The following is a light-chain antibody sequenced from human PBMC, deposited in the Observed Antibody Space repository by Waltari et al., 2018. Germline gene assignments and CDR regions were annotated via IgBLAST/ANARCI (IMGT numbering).Light chain of an antibody. CDR2: HTS. CDR3: LLYHNGALV. CDR1: AGAVTSNSF. J-gene: IGLJ3*02. Sequence: QTVVTQEPSLTVSPGGTVTLTCASSAGAVTSNSFPNWFQQKPVQPPRSLIYHTSNKHSWTPARFSGSLFGGKAALTLSGVQPEDEADYYCLLYHNGALVFGGGTKLTVL. V-gene: IGLV7-43*01.